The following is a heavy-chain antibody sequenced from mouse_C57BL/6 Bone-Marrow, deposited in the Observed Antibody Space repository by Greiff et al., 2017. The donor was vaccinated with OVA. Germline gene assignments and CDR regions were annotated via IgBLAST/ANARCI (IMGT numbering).Heavy chain of an antibody. D-gene: IGHD1-1*01. CDR3: TTPLLRLLDFDV. V-gene: IGHV14-4*01. CDR2: IDPENGDT. J-gene: IGHJ1*03. Sequence: EVKLMESGAELVRPGASVKLSCTASGFNIKDDYMHWVKQRPEQGLEWIGWIDPENGDTEYASKFQGKATITADTSSNTAYLQLSSLTSEDTAVYYCTTPLLRLLDFDVWGTGTTVTVSS. CDR1: GFNIKDDY.